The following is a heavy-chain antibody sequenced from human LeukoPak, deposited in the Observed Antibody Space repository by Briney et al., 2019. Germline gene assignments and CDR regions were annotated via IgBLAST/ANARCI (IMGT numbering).Heavy chain of an antibody. V-gene: IGHV3-33*01. CDR2: IWYDGSNK. CDR1: GFTFSSYG. D-gene: IGHD3-16*01. Sequence: GGSLRLSCAASGFTFSSYGVHWVRQAPGKGLEWVAVIWYDGSNKYYADSVKGRFTISRDNSKNTLYLQMNSLRAEDTAVYYCARDGVGMDVWGQGTTVTVSS. J-gene: IGHJ6*02. CDR3: ARDGVGMDV.